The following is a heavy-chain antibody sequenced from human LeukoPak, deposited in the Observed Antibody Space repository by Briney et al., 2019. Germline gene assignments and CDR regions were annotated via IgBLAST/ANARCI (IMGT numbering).Heavy chain of an antibody. CDR3: AREVQNLIDY. D-gene: IGHD1-1*01. V-gene: IGHV4-39*07. CDR1: GFSFSSYT. J-gene: IGHJ4*02. CDR2: IYYSGST. Sequence: PGGSLRLSCSASGFSFSSYTMTWVRQPPGKGLEWIGSIYYSGSTYYNPSLKSRVTISVDTSKNQFSLKLSSVTAADTAVYYCAREVQNLIDYWGQGTLVTVSS.